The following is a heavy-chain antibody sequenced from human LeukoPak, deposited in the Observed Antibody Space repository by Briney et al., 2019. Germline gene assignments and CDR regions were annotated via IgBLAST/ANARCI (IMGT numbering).Heavy chain of an antibody. Sequence: GGTLRLSCAASGFTFSSYAMHWVRQAPGKGLEWVAVISYDGSNKYYADSVKGRFTISRDNSKNTVYLQMNSLRAEDTAVYYFARTTCGDYSLDYWGQGTLVTVSS. CDR1: GFTFSSYA. V-gene: IGHV3-30*04. CDR3: ARTTCGDYSLDY. J-gene: IGHJ4*02. D-gene: IGHD4-17*01. CDR2: ISYDGSNK.